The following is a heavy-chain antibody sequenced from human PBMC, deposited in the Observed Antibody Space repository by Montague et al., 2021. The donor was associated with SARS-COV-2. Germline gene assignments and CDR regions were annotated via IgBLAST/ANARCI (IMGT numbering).Heavy chain of an antibody. CDR2: IYSSGNT. V-gene: IGHV4-4*07. CDR3: TRVRADDLGGSGWGDNWFDP. J-gene: IGHJ5*02. CDR1: GGSVSDYY. Sequence: SETLSLTCTVSGGSVSDYYWTWVRQSAGKGLEWIGRIYSSGNTLYNPSLKSRLTLSLDTANNQFSLQLSSVVAADTAVYYCTRVRADDLGGSGWGDNWFDPWGQGSLVTVSS. D-gene: IGHD6-19*01.